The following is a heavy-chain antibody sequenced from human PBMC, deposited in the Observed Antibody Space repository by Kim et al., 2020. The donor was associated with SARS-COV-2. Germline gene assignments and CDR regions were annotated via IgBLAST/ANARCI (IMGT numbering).Heavy chain of an antibody. Sequence: GNTGYAQKCQGRVTMTRNTSISTAYMELSSLRSEDTAVYYCARGNWNDHYWGQGTLVTVSS. CDR3: ARGNWNDHY. J-gene: IGHJ4*02. D-gene: IGHD1-1*01. V-gene: IGHV1-8*01. CDR2: GNT.